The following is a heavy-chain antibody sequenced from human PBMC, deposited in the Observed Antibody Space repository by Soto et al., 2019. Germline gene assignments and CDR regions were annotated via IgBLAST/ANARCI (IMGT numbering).Heavy chain of an antibody. V-gene: IGHV4-34*01. Sequence: TSETLSLTCAVYGGSFSGSYWNWVRPPPGKGLEWIGEINQSGSTNYNPSLKSRVTVSVDTSKNQFSLKLSSVTAADSAVYYCARVVGSSGWYYGSFDIWGPGTMVTVSS. CDR3: ARVVGSSGWYYGSFDI. D-gene: IGHD6-19*01. CDR2: INQSGST. CDR1: GGSFSGSY. J-gene: IGHJ3*02.